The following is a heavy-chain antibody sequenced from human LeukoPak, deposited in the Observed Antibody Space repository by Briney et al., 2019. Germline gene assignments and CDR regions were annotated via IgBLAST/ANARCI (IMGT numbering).Heavy chain of an antibody. CDR2: IRFDGSYK. J-gene: IGHJ4*02. CDR1: GFTFSSYG. V-gene: IGHV3-30*02. Sequence: GGSLRLSCAASGFTFSSYGIHWVRQAPGKGLEWVAFIRFDGSYKYYADSVKGRFTISRDNSKNTLYLQMNSLRAEDTAVYYCTRGRRATHDYWGQGTLVTVSS. CDR3: TRGRRATHDY. D-gene: IGHD1-26*01.